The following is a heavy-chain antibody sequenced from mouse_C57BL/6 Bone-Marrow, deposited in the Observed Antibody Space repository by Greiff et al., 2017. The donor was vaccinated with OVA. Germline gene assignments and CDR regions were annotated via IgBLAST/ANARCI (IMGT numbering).Heavy chain of an antibody. CDR3: ARHSNYDGY. D-gene: IGHD2-5*01. V-gene: IGHV5-6*01. CDR2: ISSGGSYT. J-gene: IGHJ2*01. CDR1: GFTFSSYG. Sequence: EVQLVESGGDLVKPGGSLKLSCAASGFTFSSYGMSWVRQTPDKRLEWVATISSGGSYTYYPDSVKGRFTISRDNAKNTLYLQMSSLKSEDTAMYYCARHSNYDGYWGQGTTLTVSS.